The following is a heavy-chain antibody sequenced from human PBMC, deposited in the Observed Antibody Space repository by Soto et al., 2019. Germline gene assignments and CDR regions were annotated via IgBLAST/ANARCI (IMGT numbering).Heavy chain of an antibody. J-gene: IGHJ4*02. CDR1: GGSISSGGYY. D-gene: IGHD3-10*01. Sequence: QVQLQESGPGLVKPSQTLSLTCTVSGGSISSGGYYWSWIRQHPGKGLEWIGYIYYSGSTYYNPSLKSRVTISVDTSKNQFSLKLSSVTAADTAVYYCARSRRITMVRGVIIYFDYWGQGTLVTVSS. CDR2: IYYSGST. V-gene: IGHV4-31*03. CDR3: ARSRRITMVRGVIIYFDY.